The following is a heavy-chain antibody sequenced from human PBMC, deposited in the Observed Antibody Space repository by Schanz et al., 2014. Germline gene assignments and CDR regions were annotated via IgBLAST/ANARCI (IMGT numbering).Heavy chain of an antibody. CDR1: GFTFSSYT. Sequence: EVQLVESGGGLVRPGGSLRLSCAASGFTFSSYTMNWVRQAPGKGLEWVSAISGSGGSTVYADSVKGRFTISRDNSNNTVFLQMNSLRAEDTAVYYCAKDHPSSGWPAFDVWGQGTLVTVSS. V-gene: IGHV3-23*04. J-gene: IGHJ4*02. D-gene: IGHD6-19*01. CDR2: ISGSGGST. CDR3: AKDHPSSGWPAFDV.